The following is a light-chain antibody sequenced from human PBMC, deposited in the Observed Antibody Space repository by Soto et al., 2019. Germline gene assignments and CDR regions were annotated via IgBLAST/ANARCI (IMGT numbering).Light chain of an antibody. Sequence: EVVLTQSPVTQSLSPGERATLSCRASQSFRGLLAWYQQKPGQAPRLLIYDAYNRATGIPPRFSGSGSGTDFTLTISSLQPDDFATYYCQQYSTYPLTFGGGTKVDIK. J-gene: IGKJ4*01. CDR1: QSFRGL. CDR3: QQYSTYPLT. CDR2: DAY. V-gene: IGKV3-11*01.